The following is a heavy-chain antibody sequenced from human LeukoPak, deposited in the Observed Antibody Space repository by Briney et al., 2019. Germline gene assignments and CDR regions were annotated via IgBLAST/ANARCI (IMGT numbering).Heavy chain of an antibody. CDR2: IGTSGDT. CDR3: VREGRGRSGTNAYDI. CDR1: GFSFSRYE. V-gene: IGHV3-13*01. Sequence: GSLRLSCASSGFSFSRYEMHWVRQGTGKRLEWVSAIGTSGDTFYAGSVKGRFTISRENAKDSLYLQMNSLSAGDTAVYYCVREGRGRSGTNAYDIWGQGTVVSVST. D-gene: IGHD6-19*01. J-gene: IGHJ3*02.